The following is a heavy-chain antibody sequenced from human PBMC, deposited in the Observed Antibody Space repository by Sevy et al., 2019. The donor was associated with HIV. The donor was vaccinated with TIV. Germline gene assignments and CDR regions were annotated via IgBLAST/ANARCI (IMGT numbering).Heavy chain of an antibody. CDR3: ARNNCSITNCYMGDVFDS. Sequence: GESLKISCAASGFTFSSYSMNWVRQAPGKGLEWVSSISGISNYIYYADSMKGRFTVSRDIGSNSLYLQMNSLSAEDKAVYYCARNNCSITNCYMGDVFDSWGQGTMVTVSS. J-gene: IGHJ3*02. CDR2: ISGISNYI. D-gene: IGHD2-2*02. CDR1: GFTFSSYS. V-gene: IGHV3-21*01.